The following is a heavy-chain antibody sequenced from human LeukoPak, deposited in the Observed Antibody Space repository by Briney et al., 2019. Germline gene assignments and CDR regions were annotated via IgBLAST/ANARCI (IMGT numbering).Heavy chain of an antibody. J-gene: IGHJ4*02. CDR3: SRESVAFSPFGY. V-gene: IGHV4-4*02. CDR2: ISLSGLT. Sequence: SGTLSLTCGVSGGSISSTNWYSWVRQPPGQGLQWIGEISLSGLTNYNPSLKSRVTMSLDKSKNLLSLTLTSVTAADTAVYYCSRESVAFSPFGYWGQGTLVTVTS. D-gene: IGHD2-21*01. CDR1: GGSISSTNW.